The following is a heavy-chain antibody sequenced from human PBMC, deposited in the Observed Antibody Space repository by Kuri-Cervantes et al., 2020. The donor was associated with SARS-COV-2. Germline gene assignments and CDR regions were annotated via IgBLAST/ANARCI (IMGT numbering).Heavy chain of an antibody. V-gene: IGHV4-38-2*01. D-gene: IGHD1-26*01. J-gene: IGHJ4*02. Sequence: SETLSLTCGVSGYSISSGYYWGWIRRPPGKGLEWIGSIYHAGSTQHNPSLKSRVTISADTSKNQFSLKVNSLTAADTAVYYCAKGGGYSGTYQIDYWGQGTLVTVSS. CDR2: IYHAGST. CDR3: AKGGGYSGTYQIDY. CDR1: GYSISSGYY.